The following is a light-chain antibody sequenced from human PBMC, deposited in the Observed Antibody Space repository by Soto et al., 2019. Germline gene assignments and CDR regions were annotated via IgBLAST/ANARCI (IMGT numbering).Light chain of an antibody. Sequence: QYTYTLPASVGDRVTITCRASQSISSWLAWYQQKPGKAPKLLIYKASSLESGVPSRFSGSGSGTEFTLTISSLQPDDFATYYCQQYNSYWTFGQGTKVDIK. CDR3: QQYNSYWT. J-gene: IGKJ1*01. CDR2: KAS. CDR1: QSISSW. V-gene: IGKV1-5*03.